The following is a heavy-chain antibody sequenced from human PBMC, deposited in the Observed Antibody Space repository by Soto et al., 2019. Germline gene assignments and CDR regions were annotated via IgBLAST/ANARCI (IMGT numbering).Heavy chain of an antibody. CDR1: GYNFNTYG. D-gene: IGHD2-21*02. CDR3: ANTRAYGGNSYFVS. Sequence: QVQLVQSEPEVKKPGASVKVSCKASGYNFNTYGITWVRQAPGQGLEWMGWISAYNGNTNYAQSFQDRVTLTTMTTDTSTTTAFMELRSLRSDDTAVYYCANTRAYGGNSYFVSWGLGTLVTVSS. V-gene: IGHV1-18*01. CDR2: ISAYNGNT. J-gene: IGHJ4*02.